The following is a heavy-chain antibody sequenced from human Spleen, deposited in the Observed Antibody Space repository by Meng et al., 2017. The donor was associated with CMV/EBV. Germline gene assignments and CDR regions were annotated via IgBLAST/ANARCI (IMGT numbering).Heavy chain of an antibody. CDR3: VRALLWFGELNDY. D-gene: IGHD3-10*01. Sequence: QGPLPGAGPGLGKPFQALSPTRTFSGGPNSSGDYYWGWIRQPPGKGLEWIGYIYYSGSTYYNPSLKSRVTISVDTSKNQFSLKLSSVTAADTAVYYCVRALLWFGELNDYWGQGTLVTVSS. CDR2: IYYSGST. CDR1: GGPNSSGDYY. V-gene: IGHV4-30-4*08. J-gene: IGHJ4*02.